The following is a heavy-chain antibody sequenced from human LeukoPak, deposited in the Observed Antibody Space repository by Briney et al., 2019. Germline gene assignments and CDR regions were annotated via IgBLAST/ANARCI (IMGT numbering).Heavy chain of an antibody. J-gene: IGHJ3*02. CDR3: ARSLSSGWTRSDAFDI. CDR1: GDSVSSNSAA. Sequence: SQTLSLTCAISGDSVSSNSAAWTWIRQSPSRGLEWLGRTYYRSKRYNDYAVSVKSRITINPDTSKNQFSLQLNSVTPEDTAVYYCARSLSSGWTRSDAFDIWGQGTMVTVSS. D-gene: IGHD6-19*01. V-gene: IGHV6-1*01. CDR2: TYYRSKRYN.